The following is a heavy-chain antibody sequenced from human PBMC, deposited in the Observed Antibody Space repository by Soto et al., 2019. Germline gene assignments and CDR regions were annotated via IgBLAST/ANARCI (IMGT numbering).Heavy chain of an antibody. CDR1: DYFISSGYF. V-gene: IGHV4-38-2*01. CDR2: VYHTGST. Sequence: PSETLSLTCVVSDYFISSGYFWAWIRQPPGKGLEWIGTVYHTGSTYYSPSLKGRVTISVDTSKNLFSLNLSSVTSAVTAVYDCGRYFHNYSGPPIWGQGTLVTV. CDR3: GRYFHNYSGPPI. J-gene: IGHJ4*02. D-gene: IGHD5-12*01.